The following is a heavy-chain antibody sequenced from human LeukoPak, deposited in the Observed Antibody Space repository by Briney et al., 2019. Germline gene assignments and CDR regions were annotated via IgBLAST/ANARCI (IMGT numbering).Heavy chain of an antibody. CDR3: AKDRILRVTMVDY. J-gene: IGHJ4*02. CDR1: GFIFSSYA. D-gene: IGHD4/OR15-4a*01. CDR2: ISGSGGST. Sequence: GGSLRLSCAASGFIFSSYAMSWVRQAPGKGLEWVSTISGSGGSTYYADSVKGRFTISRDNSKNTLYLQMNSLRAEDTAVYYCAKDRILRVTMVDYWGQGTLVTVSS. V-gene: IGHV3-23*01.